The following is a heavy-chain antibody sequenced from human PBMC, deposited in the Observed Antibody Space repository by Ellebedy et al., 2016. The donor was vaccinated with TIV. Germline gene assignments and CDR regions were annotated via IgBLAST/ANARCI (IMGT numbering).Heavy chain of an antibody. J-gene: IGHJ4*02. CDR1: GYSISGGYY. CDR2: MLHSGST. D-gene: IGHD3-9*01. V-gene: IGHV4-38-2*02. Sequence: SETLSLTXTVSGYSISGGYYWGWIRQPPGKGLEWIGSMLHSGSTYYNPSLKSRVTFSVDTSKNQFSLRLSSVTAADTAVYYCARVPQSRHSDWSVDYWGQGTLVTVSS. CDR3: ARVPQSRHSDWSVDY.